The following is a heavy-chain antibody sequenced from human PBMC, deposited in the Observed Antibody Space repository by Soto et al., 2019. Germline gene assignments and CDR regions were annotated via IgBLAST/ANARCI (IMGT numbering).Heavy chain of an antibody. CDR1: GGSISSNNW. D-gene: IGHD1-26*01. J-gene: IGHJ4*02. Sequence: QVQLQESGPGLVKPSGTLSLTCAVSGGSISSNNWWNWVRQPPGKGLEWNGEIYHTGSTNYNQSLKSRVTISVDKSKDQVSLKLNSVTAADTAVYYCAKRCVSYSPFDYWGQGTLVTVSS. V-gene: IGHV4-4*02. CDR2: IYHTGST. CDR3: AKRCVSYSPFDY.